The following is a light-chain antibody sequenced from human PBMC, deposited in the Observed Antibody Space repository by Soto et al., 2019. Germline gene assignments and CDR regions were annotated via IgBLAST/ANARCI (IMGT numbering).Light chain of an antibody. Sequence: QSALTQPASVSGSPGQSITISCTGTSSVVGGYNYVSWYQQHPGKAPKLMIYDVSNRPSGVSNRFSGSKSGNTASLTISGLQAEDEADYYCSSYTSSSTLWVFGGGTQLTVL. J-gene: IGLJ3*02. CDR2: DVS. CDR1: SSVVGGYNY. V-gene: IGLV2-14*01. CDR3: SSYTSSSTLWV.